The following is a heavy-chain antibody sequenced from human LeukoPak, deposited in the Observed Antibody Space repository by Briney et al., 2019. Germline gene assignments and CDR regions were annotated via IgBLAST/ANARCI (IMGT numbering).Heavy chain of an antibody. CDR1: GGSFSGYY. CDR2: INHSGST. V-gene: IGHV4-34*01. D-gene: IGHD3-22*01. Sequence: TSETLSLTCAVYGGSFSGYYWSWIRQPPGKGLEWIGEINHSGSTNYNPSLKSRVTISVDTSKNQFSLKLSSVTAADTAVYYCARPYYYDSSGYTRGKYYYMDVWGKGTTVTVSS. CDR3: ARPYYYDSSGYTRGKYYYMDV. J-gene: IGHJ6*03.